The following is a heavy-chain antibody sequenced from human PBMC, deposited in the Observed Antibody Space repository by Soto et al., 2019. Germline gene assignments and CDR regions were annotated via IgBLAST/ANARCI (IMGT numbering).Heavy chain of an antibody. Sequence: PSETLSLTCTVSGGSISSGDYYWSWIRQPPGKGLEWIGYIYYSGSTYYNPSLKSRVTISVDTSKNQFSLKLSSVTAADTAAYYCARVHYDTRNNWFDPWGQGTLVTVSS. CDR3: ARVHYDTRNNWFDP. V-gene: IGHV4-30-4*01. J-gene: IGHJ5*02. CDR1: GGSISSGDYY. CDR2: IYYSGST. D-gene: IGHD3-9*01.